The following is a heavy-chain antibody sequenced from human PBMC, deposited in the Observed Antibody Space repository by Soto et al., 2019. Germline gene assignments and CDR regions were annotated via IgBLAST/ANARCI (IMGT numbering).Heavy chain of an antibody. Sequence: EVQLVESGGDLVKPGGSLRLSCAASGFIFSHAWFHWVRQPPGKGLELVARVKNNGGATDYAPSVQGRFTISRDDSKDTVYLQMSSLTSEDMAIYYCAADLGPAYDSNNWFDAWGQGTLVTVSS. CDR2: VKNNGGAT. V-gene: IGHV3-15*07. D-gene: IGHD2-21*01. J-gene: IGHJ5*02. CDR3: AADLGPAYDSNNWFDA. CDR1: GFIFSHAW.